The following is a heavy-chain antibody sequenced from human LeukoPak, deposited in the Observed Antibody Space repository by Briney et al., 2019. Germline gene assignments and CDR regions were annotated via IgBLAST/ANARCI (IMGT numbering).Heavy chain of an antibody. D-gene: IGHD2-2*01. V-gene: IGHV3-30*02. CDR3: AKAEVLGYCSSTSCPSYYYYMDV. Sequence: GGSLRLSCAASGFTFSSYGMHWVRQAPGKGLEWVAFIRYDGSNKYYADSVKGRFTISRDNSKNTLYLQMNSLRAEDTAVYYCAKAEVLGYCSSTSCPSYYYYMDVWGKGTTVTVSS. J-gene: IGHJ6*03. CDR2: IRYDGSNK. CDR1: GFTFSSYG.